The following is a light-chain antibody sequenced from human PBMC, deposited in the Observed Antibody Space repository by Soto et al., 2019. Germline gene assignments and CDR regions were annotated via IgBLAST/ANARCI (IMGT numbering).Light chain of an antibody. CDR1: LTVSTN. V-gene: IGKV3-15*01. J-gene: IGKJ3*01. CDR3: QQYNNWPPGAT. CDR2: YAS. Sequence: DIVMTQSPATLSVSPGERVTLSCRASLTVSTNLAWYQQKPGQATRLLIYYASTRATGTPARFSGSGSVKEFTLTISSLQPEDVATYYCQQYNNWPPGATFGPGTKVEIK.